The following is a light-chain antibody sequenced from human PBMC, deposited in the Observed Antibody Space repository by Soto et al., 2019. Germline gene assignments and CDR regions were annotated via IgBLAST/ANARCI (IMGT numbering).Light chain of an antibody. V-gene: IGKV3-11*01. CDR2: DAS. CDR1: QSVSTY. CDR3: QQRSNWPPIT. J-gene: IGKJ5*01. Sequence: EIVLTQSPATLSLSPGERATLSCRASQSVSTYLAWYQQKPGQAPRLLIYDASNRAAGVPVRFSGSGSGTDFTLTIRSVEPDDFAVYYCQQRSNWPPITFGQGTRLDIK.